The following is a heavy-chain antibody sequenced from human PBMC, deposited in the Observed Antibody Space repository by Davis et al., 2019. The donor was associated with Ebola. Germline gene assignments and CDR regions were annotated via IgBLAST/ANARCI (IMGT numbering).Heavy chain of an antibody. J-gene: IGHJ4*02. V-gene: IGHV5-51*01. Sequence: KVSCKGSGYSFTTHWISWVRQMPGKGLEWMGSINPGDSDTRYSPSFQGQVMISADKSINTAYLQWSSLRASDTAMYYCARQKSWGSSWYLAYWGQGTLVTVSS. CDR1: GYSFTTHW. D-gene: IGHD6-13*01. CDR3: ARQKSWGSSWYLAY. CDR2: INPGDSDT.